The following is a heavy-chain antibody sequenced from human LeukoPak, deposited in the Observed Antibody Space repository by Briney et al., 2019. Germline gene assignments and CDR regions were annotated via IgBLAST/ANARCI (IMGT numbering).Heavy chain of an antibody. D-gene: IGHD6-13*01. Sequence: PGGSLRLSWAASVFIFSSYGMHWVRQAPGKGLVWVSRIHSDGSGTTYADSVKGRFTISRDNAKNTLYLQMTGLRDEDAAVYYCARGSSSSSWSDHRVQGTLVTVSS. V-gene: IGHV3-74*01. CDR1: VFIFSSYG. CDR2: IHSDGSGT. CDR3: ARGSSSSSWSDH. J-gene: IGHJ5*02.